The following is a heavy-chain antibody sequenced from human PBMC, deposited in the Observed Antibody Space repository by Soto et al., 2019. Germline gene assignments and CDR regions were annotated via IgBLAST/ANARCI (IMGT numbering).Heavy chain of an antibody. V-gene: IGHV4-30-4*01. CDR1: SFSISGDYY. J-gene: IGHJ5*02. CDR2: IYYSGST. Sequence: SETLSLTCAVSSFSISGDYYWSWIRQPPGKGLEWIGYIYYSGSTYYNPSLKSRVTISVDTSKNQFSLKLSSVTAADTAVYYCARGKDWFDPWGQGTLVTVSS. CDR3: ARGKDWFDP.